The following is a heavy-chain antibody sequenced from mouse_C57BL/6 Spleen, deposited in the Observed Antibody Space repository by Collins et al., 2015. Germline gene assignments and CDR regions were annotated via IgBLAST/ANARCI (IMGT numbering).Heavy chain of an antibody. CDR2: IYPGSGST. Sequence: LQQPGSELVRPGASVKLSCKASGYTFTSYWMQWVKQRHGQGLEWIGNIYPGSGSTNYDEKFKSKGTLTVDTSSSTAYMHLSSLTSEDSAVYYCTRRGLRDAMDYWGQGTSVTVSS. J-gene: IGHJ4*01. CDR3: TRRGLRDAMDY. V-gene: IGHV1S22*01. CDR1: GYTFTSYW. D-gene: IGHD3-1*01.